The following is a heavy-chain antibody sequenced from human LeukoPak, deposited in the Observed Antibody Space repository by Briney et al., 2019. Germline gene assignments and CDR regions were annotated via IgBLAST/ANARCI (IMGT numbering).Heavy chain of an antibody. J-gene: IGHJ5*02. V-gene: IGHV4-59*01. CDR2: IYYSGST. Sequence: PSETLSLTCTVSGGSISSYYWSWIRQPPGKGLEWIGYIYYSGSTNYNPSLKSRVTISVDTSKNQFSLKLSSVTAADTAVYYCAGWFGELYGAFDPWGQGTLVTVSS. CDR1: GGSISSYY. CDR3: AGWFGELYGAFDP. D-gene: IGHD3-10*01.